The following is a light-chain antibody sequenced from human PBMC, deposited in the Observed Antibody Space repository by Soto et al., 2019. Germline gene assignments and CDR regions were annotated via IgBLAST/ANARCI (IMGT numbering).Light chain of an antibody. CDR2: RTS. V-gene: IGKV3-20*01. J-gene: IGKJ5*01. Sequence: EIVLTQSPGPLSLSPGETATLSCRASQSVSSNYLAWYQQKPGQAPRFLMFRTSSRATGIPDRFSGSGSGTDFTLTISRLEPEDFAVYYCQQYNNWPPTTFGQGTRLEI. CDR1: QSVSSNY. CDR3: QQYNNWPPTT.